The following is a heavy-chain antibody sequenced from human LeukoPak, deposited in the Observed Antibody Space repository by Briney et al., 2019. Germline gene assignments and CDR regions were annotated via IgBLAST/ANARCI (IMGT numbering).Heavy chain of an antibody. J-gene: IGHJ4*02. CDR1: GYTFTSYY. V-gene: IGHV1-46*01. Sequence: ASVKVSCKASGYTFTSYYMHWVRQAPGQGLEWMGIINPSGGSTSYAQKFQGRVTMTRDTSTSTVYMELSSLRSEDTAVYYCARGRGGYDYVGYFDYWGQGTLVTVSS. CDR3: ARGRGGYDYVGYFDY. CDR2: INPSGGST. D-gene: IGHD5-24*01.